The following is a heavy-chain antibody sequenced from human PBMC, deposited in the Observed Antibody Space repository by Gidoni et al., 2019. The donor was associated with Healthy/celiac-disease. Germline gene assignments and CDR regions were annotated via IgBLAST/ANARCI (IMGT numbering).Heavy chain of an antibody. CDR2: IVSNDEK. Sequence: QVTLKASSPVLVKPTETLTLTCTVPVFSLSTDRMGVSWIRHPPGKALERLALIVSNDEKSYSTPLKSRLTSSKDTSKSQVVLTMTNMDPVDTATYYCARSRSSDPDNFSLDYWGQRTLVTVSS. J-gene: IGHJ4*02. D-gene: IGHD3-9*01. CDR3: ARSRSSDPDNFSLDY. CDR1: VFSLSTDRMG. V-gene: IGHV2-26*01.